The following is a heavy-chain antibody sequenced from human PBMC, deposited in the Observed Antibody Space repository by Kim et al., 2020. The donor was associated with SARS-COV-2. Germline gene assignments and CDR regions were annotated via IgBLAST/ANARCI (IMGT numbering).Heavy chain of an antibody. D-gene: IGHD2-15*01. CDR2: IKSKTDGGTT. CDR3: TTDRGVVVVAANRYYYYYGMDV. J-gene: IGHJ6*02. Sequence: GGSLRLSCAASGFTFSNAWMSWVRQAPGKGLEWVGRIKSKTDGGTTDYAAPVKGRFTISRDDSKNTLYLQMNSLKTEDTAMYYCTTDRGVVVVAANRYYYYYGMDVWGQGTTVTVSS. CDR1: GFTFSNAW. V-gene: IGHV3-15*01.